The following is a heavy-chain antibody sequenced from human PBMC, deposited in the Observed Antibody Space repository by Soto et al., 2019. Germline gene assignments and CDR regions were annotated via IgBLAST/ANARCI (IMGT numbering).Heavy chain of an antibody. CDR2: ISSSSSYI. J-gene: IGHJ4*02. Sequence: GGSLRLSCAASGFTFSSYSMNWVRQAPGKGLEWVSSISSSSSYIYYADSVKGRFTISRDNAKNSLYLQMNSLRAEDTAVYYCARAGIAVAGTARGFGYWGQGTLVTVSS. V-gene: IGHV3-21*01. CDR1: GFTFSSYS. CDR3: ARAGIAVAGTARGFGY. D-gene: IGHD6-19*01.